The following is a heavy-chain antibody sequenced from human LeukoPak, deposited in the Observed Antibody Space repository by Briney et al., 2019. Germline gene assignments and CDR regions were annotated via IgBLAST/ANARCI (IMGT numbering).Heavy chain of an antibody. D-gene: IGHD2-2*01. Sequence: GGSLRLSCAGSGVTVSSNYMSWVRQAPGKGLEWVSRIYSGGSTYYADSVKGRVTLSRDNSKNTLYLQLNCLSPDDTAVYYCARGMGYCSSTSCYLTLDHWGQGARAIVSS. J-gene: IGHJ4*02. CDR3: ARGMGYCSSTSCYLTLDH. CDR2: IYSGGST. V-gene: IGHV3-66*01. CDR1: GVTVSSNY.